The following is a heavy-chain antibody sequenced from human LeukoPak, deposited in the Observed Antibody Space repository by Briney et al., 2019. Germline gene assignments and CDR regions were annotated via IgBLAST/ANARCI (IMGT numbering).Heavy chain of an antibody. D-gene: IGHD4/OR15-4a*01. CDR2: ISYSGNT. CDR1: GDSISSSSSY. V-gene: IGHV4-39*01. J-gene: IGHJ6*02. Sequence: SETLSLTCTVSGDSISSSSSYWGWIRQPPGKGLEWIGSISYSGNTYYNPSLKSRVSTSVDTSKNQFSLKLSSVTAADTAVYYCGRMISANFYFYYSMDVWGQGTTVTVSS. CDR3: GRMISANFYFYYSMDV.